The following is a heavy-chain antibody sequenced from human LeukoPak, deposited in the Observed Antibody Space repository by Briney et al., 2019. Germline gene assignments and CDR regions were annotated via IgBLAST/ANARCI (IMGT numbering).Heavy chain of an antibody. Sequence: ASVKVSCKASGYTFTGYYMHWVRQAPGQGLEWMGWINPNSGGTNHAQKFQGRVTMTRDTSISTAYMELSRLRSDDTAVYYCARARVSIVVVPAAMDYWGQGTLVTVSS. CDR1: GYTFTGYY. CDR3: ARARVSIVVVPAAMDY. V-gene: IGHV1-2*02. D-gene: IGHD2-2*01. CDR2: INPNSGGT. J-gene: IGHJ4*02.